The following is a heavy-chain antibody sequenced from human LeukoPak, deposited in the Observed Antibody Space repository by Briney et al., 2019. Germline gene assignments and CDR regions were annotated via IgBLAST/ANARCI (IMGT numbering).Heavy chain of an antibody. CDR2: IIPIFGTA. CDR1: GGTFSSYA. J-gene: IGHJ4*02. D-gene: IGHD6-13*01. CDR3: ARSSRLYSSSWYLEGDGLNYLYY. Sequence: ASVKVSCKASGGTFSSYAISWVRQAPGQGLEWMGGIIPIFGTANYAQKFQGRVTITTDESTSTAYMELSSLRSEDTAVYYCARSSRLYSSSWYLEGDGLNYLYYWGQGTLLTVSS. V-gene: IGHV1-69*05.